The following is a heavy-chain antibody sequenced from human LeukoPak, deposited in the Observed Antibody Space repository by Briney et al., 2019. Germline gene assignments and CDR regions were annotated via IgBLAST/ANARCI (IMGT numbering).Heavy chain of an antibody. CDR3: VKESDAFDI. CDR1: GFIFSNYV. CDR2: IWHVGSAK. J-gene: IGHJ3*02. V-gene: IGHV3-33*06. Sequence: PGGSLRLSCAASGFIFSNYVMHWVRQAPGKGLEWVAVIWHVGSAKYYGDSVKGRFSISRDNSKNTLYLQMNSLRAEDTAVYFCVKESDAFDIWGQGTMVTVSS.